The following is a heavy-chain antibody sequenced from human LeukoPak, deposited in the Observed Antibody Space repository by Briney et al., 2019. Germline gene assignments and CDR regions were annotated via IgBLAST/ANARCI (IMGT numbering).Heavy chain of an antibody. D-gene: IGHD4-11*01. Sequence: GGSLRVSCAASGFTFSSYAMSWVRQAPGKGLEWVSAISGSGDITYYADSVKGRFTISRDNSKNTLYLQMHSLRAEDTAVYYCAKATTGRLDYWGQGTLVTVSS. CDR2: ISGSGDIT. V-gene: IGHV3-23*01. CDR3: AKATTGRLDY. CDR1: GFTFSSYA. J-gene: IGHJ4*02.